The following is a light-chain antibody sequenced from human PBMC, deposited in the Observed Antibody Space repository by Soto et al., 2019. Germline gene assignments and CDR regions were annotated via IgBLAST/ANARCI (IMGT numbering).Light chain of an antibody. CDR2: RAS. CDR3: QQYSDWPWT. Sequence: EILMSQSPATLSVSPGESAALSCMASQSLSTDLAWYQQRPGQAPRLLIYRASTRATGIPARFSGSGSGTEFTLTISSLQSEDFAVYWCQQYSDWPWTFGQGTKVDIK. CDR1: QSLSTD. V-gene: IGKV3-15*01. J-gene: IGKJ1*01.